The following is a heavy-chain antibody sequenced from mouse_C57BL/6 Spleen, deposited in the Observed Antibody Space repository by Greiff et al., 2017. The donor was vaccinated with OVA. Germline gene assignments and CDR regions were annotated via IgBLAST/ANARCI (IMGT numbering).Heavy chain of an antibody. V-gene: IGHV1-42*01. J-gene: IGHJ4*01. D-gene: IGHD3-2*02. CDR2: INPSTGGT. CDR1: GYSFTGYY. Sequence: EVKLQQSGPELVKPGASVKISCKASGYSFTGYYMNWVKQSPEKSLEWIGEINPSTGGTTYNQKFKAKATLTVDKSSSTAYMQLKSLTSEDSAVYYCARERAAQASRDYAMDYWGQGTSVTVSS. CDR3: ARERAAQASRDYAMDY.